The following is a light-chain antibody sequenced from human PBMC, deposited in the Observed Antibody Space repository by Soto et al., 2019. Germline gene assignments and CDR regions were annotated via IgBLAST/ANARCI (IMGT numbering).Light chain of an antibody. CDR2: DAS. CDR3: QQYNSYSLT. CDR1: QSISSW. Sequence: DIRVTQSPSTLSASVGDRVTITCRASQSISSWLAWYQQKPGKAPKLLIYDASSLESGVPSRFSGSGSGTEFTLTISSLQPDDFATYYCQQYNSYSLTFGGGTKVEIK. J-gene: IGKJ4*01. V-gene: IGKV1-5*01.